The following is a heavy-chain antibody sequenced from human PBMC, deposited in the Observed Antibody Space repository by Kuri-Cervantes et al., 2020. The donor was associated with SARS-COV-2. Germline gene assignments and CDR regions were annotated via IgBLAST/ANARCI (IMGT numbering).Heavy chain of an antibody. V-gene: IGHV3-9*01. CDR2: VTWNSGDI. J-gene: IGHJ3*02. Sequence: GGSLRLSCAASGFSFDDYVMHWVRQVPGKGLEWVSSVTWNSGDIDYADSVKGRFTISRDNAKSSLYLQMNSLRPEDTAFYYCAKESDRRAFDIWGQGTMVTVSS. D-gene: IGHD1-14*01. CDR3: AKESDRRAFDI. CDR1: GFSFDDYV.